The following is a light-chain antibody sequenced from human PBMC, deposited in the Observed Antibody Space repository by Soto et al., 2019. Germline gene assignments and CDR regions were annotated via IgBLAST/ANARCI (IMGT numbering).Light chain of an antibody. Sequence: DIQMTQSPSSLSASVGDRVTITCRASQSISSYLNWYQQKPGKAPKPLIYAASRLQSGVPSRFSGSDSRTNLTLTISSLQPEDFATYYRQQSYSTPLTFGGGTKVEIK. CDR2: AAS. V-gene: IGKV1-39*01. J-gene: IGKJ4*01. CDR3: QQSYSTPLT. CDR1: QSISSY.